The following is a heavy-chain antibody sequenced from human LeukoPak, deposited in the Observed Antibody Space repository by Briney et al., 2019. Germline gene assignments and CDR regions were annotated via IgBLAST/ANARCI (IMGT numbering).Heavy chain of an antibody. CDR1: GYTSTTYG. D-gene: IGHD3-9*01. CDR3: ARDRSYYDILTGYYSPYDY. Sequence: ASVKVSCKASGYTSTTYGISWVRQAAERGLGWMGWTSAYNGNTNYAQKLQGRVTMTTDTSTSTAYMELRSLRSDDTAVYYCARDRSYYDILTGYYSPYDYWGQGTLVTVSS. CDR2: TSAYNGNT. V-gene: IGHV1-18*01. J-gene: IGHJ4*02.